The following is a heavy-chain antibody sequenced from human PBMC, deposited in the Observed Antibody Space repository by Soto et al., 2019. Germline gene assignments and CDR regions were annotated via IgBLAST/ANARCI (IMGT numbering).Heavy chain of an antibody. CDR1: GGSVSSGSYY. J-gene: IGHJ4*02. D-gene: IGHD3-22*01. CDR3: ARAYDSSGYYFPGY. CDR2: AYYSGST. V-gene: IGHV4-61*01. Sequence: QVQLQESGPGLVKPSETLSLTCTASGGSVSSGSYYWSWIRQPPAKGLEWTGYAYYSGSTTYNPSLRRRLTISVDASKNPFSLKLSSVTAADTAVYFCARAYDSSGYYFPGYWGQGALVTVSS.